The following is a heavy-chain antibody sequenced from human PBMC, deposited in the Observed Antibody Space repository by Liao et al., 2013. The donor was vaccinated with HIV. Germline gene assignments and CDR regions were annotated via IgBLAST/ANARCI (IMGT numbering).Heavy chain of an antibody. D-gene: IGHD4-17*01. J-gene: IGHJ4*02. CDR2: IYSSGST. CDR1: GGPISSYY. Sequence: QVQLQESGPGLVKPSETLSLICTVSGGPISSYYWSWIRQPAGKGLEWIGRIYSSGSTNYNPSLKRRVTMSIDTSMNQFSLKLRSVTAADTAVYYCARDRPGHYGDYFDYWGQGTLVTVSS. CDR3: ARDRPGHYGDYFDY. V-gene: IGHV4-4*07.